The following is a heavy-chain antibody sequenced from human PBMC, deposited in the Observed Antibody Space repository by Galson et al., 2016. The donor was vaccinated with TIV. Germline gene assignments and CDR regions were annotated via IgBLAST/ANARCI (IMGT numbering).Heavy chain of an antibody. J-gene: IGHJ4*02. D-gene: IGHD2/OR15-2a*01. CDR1: GNSLNELV. CDR3: ATVAWFPGLSLDN. Sequence: SVKVSCKVSGNSLNELVIHWVRQAPGKGLEWMGGFDPEVSKTVYAQMLQGRVTMAADTSRNTAYMELGSLRFEDTAVYYCATVAWFPGLSLDNWGQGPLVAVSS. V-gene: IGHV1-24*01. CDR2: FDPEVSKT.